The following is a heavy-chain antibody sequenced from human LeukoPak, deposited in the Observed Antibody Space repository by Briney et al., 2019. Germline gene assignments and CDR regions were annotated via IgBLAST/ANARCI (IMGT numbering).Heavy chain of an antibody. D-gene: IGHD1-26*01. Sequence: GGSLRLSCAVSGFTVTHAWMTWVRQVPGEGLEWIGRIKSNADGGTVDYAASVKGRFTLSRDDSVDTLYLQMDSLNTGDSGVYYCTTVPSAREDYWGQGTLVTVSS. CDR3: TTVPSAREDY. V-gene: IGHV3-15*01. J-gene: IGHJ4*02. CDR2: IKSNADGGTV. CDR1: GFTVTHAW.